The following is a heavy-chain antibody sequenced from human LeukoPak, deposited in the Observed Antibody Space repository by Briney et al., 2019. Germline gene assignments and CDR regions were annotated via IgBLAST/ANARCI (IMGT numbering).Heavy chain of an antibody. CDR2: ISYDGSNK. V-gene: IGHV3-30*04. CDR3: ARSPRYFDWLLTYYYYYGMDV. CDR1: GFTFSSYA. Sequence: GGSLRLSCAASGFTFSSYAMHWVRQAPGKGLEGVAVISYDGSNKHYADSVKGRFTISRDNSKNTLYLQMNSLRAEDTAVYYCARSPRYFDWLLTYYYYYGMDVWGQGTTVVVSS. J-gene: IGHJ6*02. D-gene: IGHD3-9*01.